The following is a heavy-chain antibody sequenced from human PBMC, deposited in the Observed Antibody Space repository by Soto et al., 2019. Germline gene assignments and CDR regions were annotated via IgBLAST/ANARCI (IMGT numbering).Heavy chain of an antibody. CDR1: SGSISSSSSY. Sequence: QLPLPESGPGLVKPSETLSLPCTVSSGSISSSSSYWGWLRPPPGQGLAWIGTIYSGGNPYYNPSLKRRGTMAIDASKTQVSLRLNSVTTADTAMDYCGAQNYGAKGYHFETWGQGTLVTVSS. J-gene: IGHJ4*02. CDR2: IYSGGNP. D-gene: IGHD1-7*01. CDR3: GAQNYGAKGYHFET. V-gene: IGHV4-39*01.